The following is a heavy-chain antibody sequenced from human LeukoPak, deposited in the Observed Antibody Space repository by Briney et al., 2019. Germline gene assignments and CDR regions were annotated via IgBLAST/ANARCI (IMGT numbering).Heavy chain of an antibody. D-gene: IGHD4-17*01. CDR3: ARAHMTTVTLGDY. V-gene: IGHV1-2*02. CDR2: INPNSGVT. CDR1: GYTFIGYY. Sequence: GASVKVSCKASGYTFIGYYIHWVRQAPGQGQEWMAWINPNSGVTNYAQKFQGRVTLTRDPPISTVYMEVSGLTSDDTAVYYCARAHMTTVTLGDYWGQGTLVTVSS. J-gene: IGHJ4*02.